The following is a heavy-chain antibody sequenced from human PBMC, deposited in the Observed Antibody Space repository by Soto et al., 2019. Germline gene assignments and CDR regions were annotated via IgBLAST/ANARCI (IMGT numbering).Heavy chain of an antibody. J-gene: IGHJ4*02. V-gene: IGHV1-2*02. Sequence: QVQLVQSGAEVKKPGASVKVSCKTSGYTFAAFFIHWIRQAPGQGLEWMGWINPTSGATVSAQKFQDRVTMTRDTSISTAYMVLRGLKSDDTAVYYCTRDPDYGDYWGYFVDYWGQGTPVSVSS. D-gene: IGHD4-17*01. CDR1: GYTFAAFF. CDR2: INPTSGAT. CDR3: TRDPDYGDYWGYFVDY.